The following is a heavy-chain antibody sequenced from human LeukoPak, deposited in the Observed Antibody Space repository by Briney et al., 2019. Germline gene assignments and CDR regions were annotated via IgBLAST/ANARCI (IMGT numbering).Heavy chain of an antibody. CDR3: IRDEALWRLDY. CDR1: GFTFSNHC. CDR2: IDERGSNA. J-gene: IGHJ4*02. Sequence: GGSLRLSCAASGFTFSNHCMHWVRQAPGKGLVWVSRIDERGSNAMYADSVKGRFSNSRDNAKNTVNLQMNSVRAGDTGGYYCIRDEALWRLDYWGQGTLVTVSS. D-gene: IGHD2-21*01. V-gene: IGHV3-74*03.